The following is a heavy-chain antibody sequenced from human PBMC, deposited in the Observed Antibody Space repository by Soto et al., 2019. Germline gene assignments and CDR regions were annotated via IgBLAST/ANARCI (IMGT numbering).Heavy chain of an antibody. CDR1: GFTFSSYA. CDR3: AKDGYCTNGVCYYYYGMDV. D-gene: IGHD2-8*01. V-gene: IGHV3-23*01. Sequence: GGSLRLSCAASGFTFSSYAMSWVRQAPGKGLEWVSAISGSGGSTYYADSVKGRFTISRDNSKNTLYLQVNSLRAEDTAVYYCAKDGYCTNGVCYYYYGMDVWGQGTTVTVSS. CDR2: ISGSGGST. J-gene: IGHJ6*02.